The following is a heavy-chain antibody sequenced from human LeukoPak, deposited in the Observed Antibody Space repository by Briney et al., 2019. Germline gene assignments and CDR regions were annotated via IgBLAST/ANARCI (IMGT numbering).Heavy chain of an antibody. CDR1: GGSFSDYY. V-gene: IGHV4-34*01. CDR3: ARGPYYDSSTVFYYYGMDV. J-gene: IGHJ6*02. CDR2: INHSGST. D-gene: IGHD3-22*01. Sequence: TPSETLSLTCAVYGGSFSDYYWSWIRQPPGKGLEWIGEINHSGSTNYNPSLKSRVTISVDTSKSQFSLKLSSVTAADTAVYYCARGPYYDSSTVFYYYGMDVWGQGTTVTVSS.